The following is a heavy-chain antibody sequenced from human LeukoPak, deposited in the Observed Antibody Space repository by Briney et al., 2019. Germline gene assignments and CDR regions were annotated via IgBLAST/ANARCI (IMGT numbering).Heavy chain of an antibody. CDR1: GFTFSDYY. CDR3: ARDPYCSSTSCDYFDY. CDR2: ISSSGSTI. J-gene: IGHJ4*02. D-gene: IGHD2-2*01. Sequence: GGSLRLFSAASGFTFSDYYMSWIRQAPGKGLEWVSYISSSGSTIYYADSVKGRFTISRDNAKNSLYLQMNSLRDEDTAVYYCARDPYCSSTSCDYFDYWGQGTLVTVSS. V-gene: IGHV3-11*01.